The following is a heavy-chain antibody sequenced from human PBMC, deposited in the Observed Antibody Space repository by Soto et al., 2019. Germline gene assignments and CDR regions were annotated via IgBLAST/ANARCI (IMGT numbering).Heavy chain of an antibody. D-gene: IGHD3-9*01. CDR1: GGTFSSYA. J-gene: IGHJ5*02. CDR3: ARTYYDILTGYPNWFDP. Sequence: SVKVSCKASGGTFSSYAISWVRQAPGQGLEWMGGIIPIFGTANYAQKFQGRVTITADESTSTAYMELSSLRSEDTAVYYCARTYYDILTGYPNWFDPWGQGTLVTVSA. CDR2: IIPIFGTA. V-gene: IGHV1-69*13.